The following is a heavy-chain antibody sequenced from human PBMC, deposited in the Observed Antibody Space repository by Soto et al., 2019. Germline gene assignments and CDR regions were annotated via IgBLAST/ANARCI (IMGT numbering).Heavy chain of an antibody. V-gene: IGHV4-31*02. CDR3: ARGPTYYQDSIGYQPFHP. CDR2: IHYSGGATYSP. D-gene: IGHD3-22*01. J-gene: IGHJ5*02. Sequence: WTWIRQHPGKGLEWLGYIHYSGGATYSPSYNPSLKSRIAISVDTSKRLFSLKLTSVSAADTAVYYCARGPTYYQDSIGYQPFHPWGHGKLVNVSS.